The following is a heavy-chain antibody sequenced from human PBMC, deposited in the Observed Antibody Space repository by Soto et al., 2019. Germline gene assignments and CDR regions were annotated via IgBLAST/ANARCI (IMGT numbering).Heavy chain of an antibody. V-gene: IGHV1-8*01. CDR1: GHPLASYD. D-gene: IGHD3-16*01. CDR2: MTPDSGDT. J-gene: IGHJ5*01. CDR3: ARDPFDGWFDS. Sequence: QVQLVQSGAEVRKPGASVKVSCKASGHPLASYDINCVRQATGQGLDWMGWMTPDSGDTGYAQKFQGRVTMTWDTSITTAYLELSSMRSDDTAVYSCARDPFDGWFDSWGQGILVTVSS.